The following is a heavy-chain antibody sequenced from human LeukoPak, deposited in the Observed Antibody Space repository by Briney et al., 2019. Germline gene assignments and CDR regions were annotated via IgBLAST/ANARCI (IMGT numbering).Heavy chain of an antibody. CDR3: ARNTYYYDSSCKLSSEYFQH. V-gene: IGHV4-59*08. CDR1: GGSIGSYY. CDR2: IYYSGST. D-gene: IGHD3-22*01. J-gene: IGHJ1*01. Sequence: SETLSLTCTVSGGSIGSYYWSWIRQPPGKGLEWIAYIYYSGSTNYNPSLKSRVTISVDTSKNHFSLKLSSVTAADTAVYYCARNTYYYDSSCKLSSEYFQHWGQGTLVTVSS.